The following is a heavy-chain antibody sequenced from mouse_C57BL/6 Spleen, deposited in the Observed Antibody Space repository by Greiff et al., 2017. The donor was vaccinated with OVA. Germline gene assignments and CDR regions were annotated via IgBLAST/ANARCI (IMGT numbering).Heavy chain of an antibody. CDR1: GFSLTSYG. V-gene: IGHV2-2*01. CDR2: IWSGGST. Sequence: VKLMESGPGLVQPSQSLSITCTVSGFSLTSYGVHWVRQSPGKGLEWLGVIWSGGSTDYNAAFISRLSISKDNSKSQVFFKMNSLQADDTAIYYCARHYFDYWGQGTTLTVSS. CDR3: ARHYFDY. J-gene: IGHJ2*01.